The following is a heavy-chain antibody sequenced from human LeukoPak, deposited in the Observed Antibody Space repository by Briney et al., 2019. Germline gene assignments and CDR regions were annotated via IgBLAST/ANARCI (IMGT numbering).Heavy chain of an antibody. CDR1: GFTFSSYW. Sequence: GGSLRLSCAASGFTFSSYWMSWVRQAPRKGLEWVANIKQDGSEKYYVDSVKGRFTISRDNAKNSLYLQMNSLRAEDTAVYYCASWSPSPYSSSWAFDYWGQGTLVTVSS. D-gene: IGHD6-13*01. V-gene: IGHV3-7*01. CDR3: ASWSPSPYSSSWAFDY. J-gene: IGHJ4*02. CDR2: IKQDGSEK.